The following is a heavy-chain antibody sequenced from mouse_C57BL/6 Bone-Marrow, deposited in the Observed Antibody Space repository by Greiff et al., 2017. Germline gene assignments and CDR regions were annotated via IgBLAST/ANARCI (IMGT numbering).Heavy chain of an antibody. CDR1: GFSLTSYA. Sequence: VHLVESGPGLVAPSQSLSITCTVSGFSLTSYAISWVRQPPGKGLEWLGVIWTGGGTHYNSALKSRLSISTDNSKSQVFLKMNSLQTDDTARYYCARVEEFYYGSSYGYVDVWGTGTTVTVSS. J-gene: IGHJ1*03. CDR3: ARVEEFYYGSSYGYVDV. D-gene: IGHD1-1*01. V-gene: IGHV2-9-1*01. CDR2: IWTGGGT.